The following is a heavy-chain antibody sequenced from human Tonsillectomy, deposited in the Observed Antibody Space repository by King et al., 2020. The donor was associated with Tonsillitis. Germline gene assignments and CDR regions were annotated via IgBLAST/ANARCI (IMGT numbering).Heavy chain of an antibody. J-gene: IGHJ4*02. V-gene: IGHV3-66*01. Sequence: VQLVESGGGLVQPGGSLRLSCAASGFTGTTYYMSWVLPAPGKGLGWVSAFYRGGNTYYTDTVKGRFTIYIDNFKNTLYLQMDSLRAEDTAVYYCARGTVTHWGQGTLVTVSS. D-gene: IGHD4-11*01. CDR1: GFTGTTYY. CDR2: FYRGGNT. CDR3: ARGTVTH.